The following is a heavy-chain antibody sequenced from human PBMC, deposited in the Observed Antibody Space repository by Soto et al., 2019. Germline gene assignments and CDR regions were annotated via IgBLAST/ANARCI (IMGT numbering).Heavy chain of an antibody. Sequence: QVQLVQSGAEVKKPGSSVKVSCKTSGGLFSAFSFNWVRQAPGQGLEWMGGVLPITGSTDYAQKFQGRLTITADRSTSTIYMELSRLTSDDTANYYCATIRVRGGPLRFEDGGQGTLISVSS. CDR2: VLPITGST. J-gene: IGHJ4*01. CDR1: GGLFSAFS. CDR3: ATIRVRGGPLRFED. V-gene: IGHV1-69*06. D-gene: IGHD5-12*01.